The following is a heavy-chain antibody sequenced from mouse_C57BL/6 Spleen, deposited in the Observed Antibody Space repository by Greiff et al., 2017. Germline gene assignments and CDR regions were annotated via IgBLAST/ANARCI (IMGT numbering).Heavy chain of an antibody. D-gene: IGHD1-1*01. CDR3: ARRYYGLHWYFDV. J-gene: IGHJ1*03. V-gene: IGHV1-54*01. CDR2: INPGSGGT. Sequence: VKLMESGAELVRPGTSVKVSCKASGYAFTNYLIEWVKQRPGQGLEWIGVINPGSGGTNYNEKFKGKATLTADKSSSTAYMQLSSLTSEDSAVYFCARRYYGLHWYFDVWGTGTTVTVSS. CDR1: GYAFTNYL.